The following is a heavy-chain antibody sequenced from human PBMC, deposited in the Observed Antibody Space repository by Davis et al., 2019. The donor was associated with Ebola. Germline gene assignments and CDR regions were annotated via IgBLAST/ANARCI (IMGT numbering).Heavy chain of an antibody. CDR3: ARYRDYYGSGSLNWFDP. CDR1: GGSFSGYY. V-gene: IGHV4-34*01. CDR2: INHSGST. D-gene: IGHD3-10*01. Sequence: MPSETLSPTCALYGGSFSGYYWSWIRQPPGKGLEWIGEINHSGSTNYNPSLKSRVTISVDTSKNQFSLKLSSVTAADTAVYYCARYRDYYGSGSLNWFDPWGQGTLVTVSS. J-gene: IGHJ5*02.